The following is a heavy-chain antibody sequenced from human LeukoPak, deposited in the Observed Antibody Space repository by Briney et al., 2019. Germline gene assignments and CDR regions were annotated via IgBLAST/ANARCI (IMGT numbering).Heavy chain of an antibody. D-gene: IGHD6-13*01. CDR2: ISAYNGNT. CDR3: ARNSIAAAGRDYYYYYMDV. V-gene: IGHV1-18*01. CDR1: GYTFTSYG. Sequence: ASVKVSCKASGYTFTSYGISWVRQAPGQGLEWMGWISAYNGNTNYAQKLQGRVTMTTDTSASTAYMELRSLRSDDTAVYYCARNSIAAAGRDYYYYYMDVWGKGTTVTVSS. J-gene: IGHJ6*03.